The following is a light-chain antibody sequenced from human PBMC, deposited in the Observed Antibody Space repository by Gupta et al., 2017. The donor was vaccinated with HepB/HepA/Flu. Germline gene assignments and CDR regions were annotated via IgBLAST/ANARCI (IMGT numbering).Light chain of an antibody. Sequence: EIVLTQSPATLSLSPGERATLSCRASQSVSSYLAWYQQKPGQAPRLLIFDASNRATGIPARSSGSGSGTDFTLTISSLEPEDSAVYYCQQRSSWVTFGQGTRLDIK. J-gene: IGKJ5*01. V-gene: IGKV3-11*01. CDR1: QSVSSY. CDR3: QQRSSWVT. CDR2: DAS.